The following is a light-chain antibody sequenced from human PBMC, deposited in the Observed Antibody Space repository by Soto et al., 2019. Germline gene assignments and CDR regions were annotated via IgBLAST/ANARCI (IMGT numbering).Light chain of an antibody. CDR1: QSVRSN. Sequence: EIVLTQSPGTLSWSAGERATLSWGASQSVRSNLAWYQQKPGQAPRLLIYAASTRATGIPARFSGSGSGTEFSLTISSLQSEDFAVYYCQQYNNWPPITFGQGTRLEIK. CDR3: QQYNNWPPIT. CDR2: AAS. J-gene: IGKJ5*01. V-gene: IGKV3-15*01.